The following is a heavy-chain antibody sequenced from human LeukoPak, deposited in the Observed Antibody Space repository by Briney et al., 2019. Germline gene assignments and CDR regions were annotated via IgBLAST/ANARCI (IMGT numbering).Heavy chain of an antibody. J-gene: IGHJ6*03. V-gene: IGHV1-2*06. CDR1: GYTFTGYY. CDR2: INPNSGGT. D-gene: IGHD6-6*01. CDR3: ARERIAAPPPPYYYYYYMDV. Sequence: GASVKVSCKASGYTFTGYYMHWVRQAPGQGLEWMGRINPNSGGTNYAQKFQGRVTMTRDTSISTAYMELSRLRSEDTAVYYCARERIAAPPPPYYYYYYMDVWGKGTTVTVSS.